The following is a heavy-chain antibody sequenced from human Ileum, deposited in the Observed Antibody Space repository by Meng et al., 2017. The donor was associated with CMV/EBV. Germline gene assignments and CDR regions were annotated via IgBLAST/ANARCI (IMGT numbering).Heavy chain of an antibody. V-gene: IGHV5-51*01. CDR2: IRPDGSDP. CDR1: GYSFGDYW. CDR3: VRHRGYEM. D-gene: IGHD2-2*01. Sequence: GESLKISCRNLGYSFGDYWLGWVRQMPGKGLEWMGIIRPDGSDPQYSPSVQGQVTMSVDTFDNTAYLQWANLKASDTAIYFRVRHRGYEMWGRGTLVTVSS. J-gene: IGHJ4*03.